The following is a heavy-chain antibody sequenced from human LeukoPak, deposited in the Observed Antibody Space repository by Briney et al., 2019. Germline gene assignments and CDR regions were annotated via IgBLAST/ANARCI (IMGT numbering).Heavy chain of an antibody. V-gene: IGHV1-2*02. CDR2: INPNSGGT. J-gene: IGHJ4*02. CDR3: ARVWVATISPFDY. Sequence: ASVKVSCKASGYTFTGYYMHWVRQAPGQGLERMGWINPNSGGTNYAQKFQGRVTMTRDTSISTAYMELSRLRSDDTAVYYCARVWVATISPFDYWGQGTLVTVSS. CDR1: GYTFTGYY. D-gene: IGHD5-12*01.